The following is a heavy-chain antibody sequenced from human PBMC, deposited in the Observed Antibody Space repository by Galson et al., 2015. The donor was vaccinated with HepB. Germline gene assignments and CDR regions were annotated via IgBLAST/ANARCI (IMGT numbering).Heavy chain of an antibody. Sequence: ETLSLTCAVYGGSFSGYYWSWIRQPPGKGLEWIGEINHSGSTNYNPSLKSRVTISVDTSKNQFSLKLSSVTAADTAVYYCARAGVVPAAMKFHYYYYMDVWGKGTTVTVSS. J-gene: IGHJ6*03. V-gene: IGHV4-34*01. CDR2: INHSGST. CDR3: ARAGVVPAAMKFHYYYYMDV. CDR1: GGSFSGYY. D-gene: IGHD2-2*01.